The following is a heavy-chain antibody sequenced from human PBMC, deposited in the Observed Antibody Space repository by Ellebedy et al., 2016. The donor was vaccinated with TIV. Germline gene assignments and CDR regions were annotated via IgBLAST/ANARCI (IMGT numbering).Heavy chain of an antibody. J-gene: IGHJ4*02. V-gene: IGHV3-33*06. CDR3: AKGIYVDIVATRVDY. Sequence: GGSLRLXXAASGFTFSSYGMHWVRQAPGKGLEWVAVIWYDGSNKYYADSVKGRFTISRDNSKNTLYLQMNSLRAEDTAVYYCAKGIYVDIVATRVDYWGQGTLVTVSS. D-gene: IGHD5-12*01. CDR1: GFTFSSYG. CDR2: IWYDGSNK.